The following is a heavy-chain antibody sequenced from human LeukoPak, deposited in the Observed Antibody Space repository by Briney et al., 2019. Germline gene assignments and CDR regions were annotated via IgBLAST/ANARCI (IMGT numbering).Heavy chain of an antibody. CDR1: GYTFTSYY. J-gene: IGHJ6*02. CDR3: ARGEDAAANGMDV. CDR2: INPSGGST. Sequence: ASVKVSCKASGYTFTSYYMHWVRQAPGQGLEWMGIINPSGGSTSYAQKLQGRVTMTTDTSTSTAYMELRSLRSDDTAVYYCARGEDAAANGMDVWGQGTTVTVSS. V-gene: IGHV1-46*01. D-gene: IGHD6-13*01.